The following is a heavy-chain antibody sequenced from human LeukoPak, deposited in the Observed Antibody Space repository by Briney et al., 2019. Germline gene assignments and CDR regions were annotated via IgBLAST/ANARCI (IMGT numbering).Heavy chain of an antibody. J-gene: IGHJ4*02. V-gene: IGHV4-34*09. CDR1: GGSFSGYY. Sequence: SETLSLTCAVYGGSFSGYYWSWIRQPPGKGLEWIGEINHSGSTNYNPSLKSRVTISVDTSKNQFSLKLSSVTAADTAVYYCARALGDYYDFWSGYSDWGQGTLVTVSS. CDR3: ARALGDYYDFWSGYSD. D-gene: IGHD3-3*01. CDR2: INHSGST.